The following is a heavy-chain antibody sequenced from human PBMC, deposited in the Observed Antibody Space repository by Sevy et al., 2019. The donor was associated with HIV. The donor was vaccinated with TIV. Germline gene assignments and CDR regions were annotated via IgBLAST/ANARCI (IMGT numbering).Heavy chain of an antibody. J-gene: IGHJ4*02. CDR1: GCTFSNAW. D-gene: IGHD3-10*01. CDR3: TTSRSLWAYGSASSGCDY. CDR2: IKSKTDGGTT. Sequence: GGSLRLSCAASGCTFSNAWRSWVRQAPGKGLEWVGRIKSKTDGGTTDYAAPVKGRFTISRDDSKNTLYLPMNSLTTEDTAVYYCTTSRSLWAYGSASSGCDYWGQGTLVTVSS. V-gene: IGHV3-15*01.